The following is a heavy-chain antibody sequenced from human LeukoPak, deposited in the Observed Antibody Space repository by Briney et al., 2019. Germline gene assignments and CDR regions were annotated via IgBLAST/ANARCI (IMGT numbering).Heavy chain of an antibody. Sequence: SGPTLVNPTQTLTLTCTFSGFSLSNTGMRVTWIRQPPGRALEWLARIDWDDDKFYSTSLKTRLTISKDTSKNQVVLTMTNMDPVDTATYYCARLQGATVGSKWLDPWGQGTLVTVSS. D-gene: IGHD3-10*01. CDR3: ARLQGATVGSKWLDP. CDR2: IDWDDDK. V-gene: IGHV2-70*04. CDR1: GFSLSNTGMR. J-gene: IGHJ5*02.